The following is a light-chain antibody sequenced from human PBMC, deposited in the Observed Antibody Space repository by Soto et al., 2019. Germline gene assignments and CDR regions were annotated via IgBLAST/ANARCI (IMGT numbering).Light chain of an antibody. J-gene: IGLJ1*01. Sequence: QSALTQPRSVSGSPGQSVTISCTGTSSDVGGYNYVSWYQQHPGKAPKLMIYDVSKRPSGVPDRFSGSKSGNTASLTISGLQAEDEADYYCCSYAGSYNWGFGTGTKLTVL. CDR3: CSYAGSYNWG. V-gene: IGLV2-11*01. CDR1: SSDVGGYNY. CDR2: DVS.